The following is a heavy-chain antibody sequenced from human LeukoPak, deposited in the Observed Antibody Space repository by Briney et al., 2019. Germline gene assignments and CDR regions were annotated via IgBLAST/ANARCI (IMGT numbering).Heavy chain of an antibody. V-gene: IGHV1-69*05. CDR2: IIPIFGTA. Sequence: SVKVSCKASGGTFSSYAISWVRQAPGQGLEWMGGIIPIFGTANYAQKFQGRVTITTDESTNTAYMELSSLRSEDTAIYYCARDREDIVVVPAAKGGYYYYYMDVWGKGTTVTVSS. D-gene: IGHD2-2*01. CDR1: GGTFSSYA. CDR3: ARDREDIVVVPAAKGGYYYYYMDV. J-gene: IGHJ6*03.